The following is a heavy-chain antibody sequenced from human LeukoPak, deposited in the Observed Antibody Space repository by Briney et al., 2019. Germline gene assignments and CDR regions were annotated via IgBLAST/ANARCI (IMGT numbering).Heavy chain of an antibody. Sequence: GGSLRLSCAASGFIFYNYGMTWVRQAPGKGLEGVSSISSSSSYIYYADSVKGRFTISRDNAKNSLYLQMNSLRAEDTAVYYCARDRGYYDSSGYYPPDAFDIWAKGQWSPSLQ. CDR2: ISSSSSYI. V-gene: IGHV3-21*01. CDR3: ARDRGYYDSSGYYPPDAFDI. CDR1: GFIFYNYG. J-gene: IGHJ3*02. D-gene: IGHD3-22*01.